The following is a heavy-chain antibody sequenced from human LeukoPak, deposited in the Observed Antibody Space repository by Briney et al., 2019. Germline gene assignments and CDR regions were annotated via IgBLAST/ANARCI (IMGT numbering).Heavy chain of an antibody. D-gene: IGHD5-24*01. CDR1: GLTLRLFS. Sequence: PGGSLRLSCAASGLTLRLFSMNWVRQAPGKGLEWVSSISSSGGHTFYSDSVKGRFTISRDNANNSLYLQMNSLRAEDTAVYYCARVCRDGYNGYYYYYYYMDVWGKGTTVTVSS. CDR3: ARVCRDGYNGYYYYYYYMDV. J-gene: IGHJ6*03. CDR2: ISSSGGHT. V-gene: IGHV3-21*01.